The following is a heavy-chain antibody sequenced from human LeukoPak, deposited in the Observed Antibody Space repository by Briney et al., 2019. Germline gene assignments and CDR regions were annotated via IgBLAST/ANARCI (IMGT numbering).Heavy chain of an antibody. Sequence: GASVEVSCKASGYTFTSYGISWVRQAPGQGLGWMGWISAYNGNTNYAQKLQGRVTMTTDTSTSTAYMELWSLRSDDTAVYYCARDTGIAAAAPRWFDPWGQGTLVTVSS. D-gene: IGHD6-13*01. CDR3: ARDTGIAAAAPRWFDP. CDR2: ISAYNGNT. J-gene: IGHJ5*02. V-gene: IGHV1-18*04. CDR1: GYTFTSYG.